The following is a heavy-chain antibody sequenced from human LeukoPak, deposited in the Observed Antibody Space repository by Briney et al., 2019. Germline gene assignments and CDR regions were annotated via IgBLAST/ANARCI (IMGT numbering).Heavy chain of an antibody. J-gene: IGHJ3*01. CDR3: ARIISYGGSDGFDL. CDR2: ISPNTGDT. Sequence: ASVKVSCKASGYTLSAYYIHWVRQAPGQGLEWVGWISPNTGDTDYAQNFQGRVTMTRDTPISTAYMTLSSLRPDDTAVHYCARIISYGGSDGFDLWGQGTMVTVSS. CDR1: GYTLSAYY. V-gene: IGHV1-2*02. D-gene: IGHD5-18*01.